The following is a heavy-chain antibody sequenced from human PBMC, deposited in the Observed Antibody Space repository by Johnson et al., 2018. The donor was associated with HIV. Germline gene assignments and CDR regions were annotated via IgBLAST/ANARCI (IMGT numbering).Heavy chain of an antibody. D-gene: IGHD2-2*01. V-gene: IGHV3-30*04. CDR1: GFTFSSSA. CDR3: ARVAPAHYACGI. J-gene: IGHJ3*02. CDR2: LSSDGSNK. Sequence: QMLLVESGGGVVQPGRSLRLSCAASGFTFSSSAMHWVRQAPGKGLEWVAVLSSDGSNKYYADSVKGRLPISRDNSKNTLYLQMNSLRADDTAVDDCARVAPAHYACGILGQGTMVTVAS.